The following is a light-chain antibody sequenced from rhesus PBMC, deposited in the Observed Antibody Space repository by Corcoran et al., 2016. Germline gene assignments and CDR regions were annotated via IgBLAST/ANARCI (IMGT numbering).Light chain of an antibody. J-gene: IGKJ4*01. CDR3: LQHNTYPLT. Sequence: DIQMTQSPSSLSASVGDTVTITCRASQGISSYLNWFQQKPGNAPTLLIYDASSLESGVPSRFSGSGSGTDFTLTSSSLQPEYFAAYYCLQHNTYPLTFGGGTKVEIK. CDR2: DAS. CDR1: QGISSY. V-gene: IGKV1-28*03.